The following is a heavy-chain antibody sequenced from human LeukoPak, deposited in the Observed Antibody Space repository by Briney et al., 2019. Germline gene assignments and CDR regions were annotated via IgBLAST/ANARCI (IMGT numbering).Heavy chain of an antibody. V-gene: IGHV3-21*01. D-gene: IGHD3-16*01. J-gene: IGHJ3*02. CDR2: ISSSSSYI. CDR3: ARDTNYVWGSYFSNDAFDI. Sequence: GGSLRLSCSASGFTFSSYSMNWVRQAPGKGLEWVSSISSSSSYIYYADSVKGRFTISRDNAKNSLYLQMNSLRAEDTAVYYCARDTNYVWGSYFSNDAFDIWGQGTMVTVSS. CDR1: GFTFSSYS.